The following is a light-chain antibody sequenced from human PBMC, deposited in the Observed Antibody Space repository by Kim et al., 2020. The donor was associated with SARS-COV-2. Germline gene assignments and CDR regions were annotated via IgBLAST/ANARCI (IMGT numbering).Light chain of an antibody. CDR2: GKN. CDR3: NSRDSNDNVV. J-gene: IGLJ2*01. Sequence: VALGQTGRSTCQGDSLRSYYATWYQQKPGQATIVVIYGKNNRPSGIPDRFSGSSSGNTASLTITGTQAGDEADYYCNSRDSNDNVVFGGGTKLTVL. V-gene: IGLV3-19*01. CDR1: SLRSYY.